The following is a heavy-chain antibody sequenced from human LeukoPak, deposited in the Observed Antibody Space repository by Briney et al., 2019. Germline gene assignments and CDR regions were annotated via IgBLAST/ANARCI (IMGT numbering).Heavy chain of an antibody. V-gene: IGHV3-49*03. J-gene: IGHJ4*02. CDR3: TRNLDTAMADY. D-gene: IGHD5-18*01. CDR1: GFTFGDYA. Sequence: PGRSLRLSCTASGFTFGDYAMSWFRQAPGKGLEWVGFIRSKAYGGTTEYAASVKGRFTISRDDSKSIAYLQMISLKTEDTAVYYCTRNLDTAMADYWGQGTLVTVSS. CDR2: IRSKAYGGTT.